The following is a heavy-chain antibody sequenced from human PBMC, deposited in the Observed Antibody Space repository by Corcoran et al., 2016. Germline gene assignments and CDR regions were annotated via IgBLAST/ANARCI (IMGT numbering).Heavy chain of an antibody. CDR1: GFTFSSYG. CDR2: IWYDGSNK. D-gene: IGHD3-10*01. V-gene: IGHV3-33*01. J-gene: IGHJ2*01. Sequence: QVQLVESGGGVVQPGRSLRLSCAASGFTFSSYGMHWVRQAPGMGLEWVAVIWYDGSNKYYADSVKGRFTISRDNSKNTLYLQMYSLRAEDTAVYYGASKSSGGFDLWGRGTLVTVSS. CDR3: ASKSSGGFDL.